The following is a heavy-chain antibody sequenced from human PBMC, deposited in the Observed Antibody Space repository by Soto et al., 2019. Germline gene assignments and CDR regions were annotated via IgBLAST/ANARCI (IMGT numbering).Heavy chain of an antibody. J-gene: IGHJ5*02. CDR1: GGSLSSYY. Sequence: PSETLSLTCTVSGGSLSSYYWSWIRQPPGKGLEWIGYIYYSGSTNYNPSLKSRVAISVDTSKNQFSLKLSSVTAADTAVYYCARCLFSYGDRFDPWAQGTLVTGSS. D-gene: IGHD4-17*01. CDR3: ARCLFSYGDRFDP. CDR2: IYYSGST. V-gene: IGHV4-59*01.